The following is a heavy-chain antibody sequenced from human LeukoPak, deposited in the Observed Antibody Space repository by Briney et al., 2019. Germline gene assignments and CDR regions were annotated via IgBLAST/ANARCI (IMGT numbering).Heavy chain of an antibody. CDR3: AKDLIEYYYDSSGGYYFDY. V-gene: IGHV3-23*01. Sequence: GGSLRLSCAASGFTFSNYAMSWVRQAPGKGLEWVSAISGSGGSTDYADSVKGRFTISRDNSKNTLYLQMNSLRAEDTAVYYCAKDLIEYYYDSSGGYYFDYWGQGTLVTVSS. CDR1: GFTFSNYA. J-gene: IGHJ4*02. D-gene: IGHD3-22*01. CDR2: ISGSGGST.